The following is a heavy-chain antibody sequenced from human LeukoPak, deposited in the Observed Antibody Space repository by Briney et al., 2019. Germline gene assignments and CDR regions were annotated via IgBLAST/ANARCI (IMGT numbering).Heavy chain of an antibody. CDR3: ARAYSSSSAIFDY. CDR1: GFTFSSYA. D-gene: IGHD6-6*01. J-gene: IGHJ4*02. CDR2: MSYDGSNK. Sequence: PGGSLRLSCAASGFTFSSYAMHWVRQAPGKGLEWVAVMSYDGSNKYYADSVKGRFTISRDNSKSTLYLQMNSLRAEDTAVYYCARAYSSSSAIFDYWGQGTLVTVSS. V-gene: IGHV3-30*04.